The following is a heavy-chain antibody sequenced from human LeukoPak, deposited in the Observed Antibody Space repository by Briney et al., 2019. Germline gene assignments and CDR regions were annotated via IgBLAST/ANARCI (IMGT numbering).Heavy chain of an antibody. J-gene: IGHJ6*02. Sequence: GGSLRLSCTASGLPFSHQWMSWVRQAPGKGLEWVANISPDGSERGLVDSVGGRFTISRDNAKNSVYLQMNSLRAEDTAVYYCARVIRGSYYYGMDVWGQGTTVTVSS. CDR1: GLPFSHQW. CDR3: ARVIRGSYYYGMDV. CDR2: ISPDGSER. D-gene: IGHD3-16*01. V-gene: IGHV3-7*01.